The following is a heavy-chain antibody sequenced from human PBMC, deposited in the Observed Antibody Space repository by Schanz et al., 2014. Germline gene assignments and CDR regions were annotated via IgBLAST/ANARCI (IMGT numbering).Heavy chain of an antibody. Sequence: EVQLVESGGGLVQPGGSLRLSCAASGFTFSSYSMNWVRQAPGKGLEWVSAISGSGGSTYYADSVKGRFTISRDNSKNTLYLQMNSLRAEDTAVYYCARVDSSGYFFDNWGQGTRVTVSS. CDR1: GFTFSSYS. CDR3: ARVDSSGYFFDN. J-gene: IGHJ4*02. V-gene: IGHV3-23*04. CDR2: ISGSGGST. D-gene: IGHD3-22*01.